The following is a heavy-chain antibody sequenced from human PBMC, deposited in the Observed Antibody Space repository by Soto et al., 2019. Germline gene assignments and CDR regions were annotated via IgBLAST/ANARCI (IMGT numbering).Heavy chain of an antibody. V-gene: IGHV1-18*01. J-gene: IGHJ4*02. Sequence: QVQLVPSGAEVKKPGASVKVSCKASGYTFTSYGISWVRQAPGQGLEWLGWVSAYNGNTNYAQKLQGRVTTTTDTSSSTAYMELRSLRSDDTAVYYCARDQRELGEAVVWRFDYWGQGTLVTVSS. D-gene: IGHD3-10*01. CDR2: VSAYNGNT. CDR1: GYTFTSYG. CDR3: ARDQRELGEAVVWRFDY.